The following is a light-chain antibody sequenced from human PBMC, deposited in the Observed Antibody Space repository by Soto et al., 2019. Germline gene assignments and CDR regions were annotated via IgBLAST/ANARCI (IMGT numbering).Light chain of an antibody. Sequence: EMVLTQSPGTVSLSPGEKDNNSCRAIQCVISSYLAWYQQKSGQAPRLLIYGAFSRATGIPDRFSGSGSATDFTLTISRLEPEDFAVYYCQQYGSSPQTFGQGTKWIS. V-gene: IGKV3-20*01. CDR2: GAF. CDR1: QCVISSY. J-gene: IGKJ1*01. CDR3: QQYGSSPQT.